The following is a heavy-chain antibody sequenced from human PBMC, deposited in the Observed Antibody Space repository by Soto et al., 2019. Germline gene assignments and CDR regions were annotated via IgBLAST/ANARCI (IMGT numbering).Heavy chain of an antibody. CDR2: ISGGGGST. CDR1: GFIFSSYA. Sequence: EVQLLESGGGLVQPGGSLRLSCAASGFIFSSYAMSWVRQAPGKGLEWVSVISGGGGSTYYADSVKGRFTISRDNSKNTLYLQMNSLRAEDTAAYYCAKRYTSSWSGWFDPWGQGTLVTVSS. CDR3: AKRYTSSWSGWFDP. V-gene: IGHV3-23*01. J-gene: IGHJ5*02. D-gene: IGHD6-13*01.